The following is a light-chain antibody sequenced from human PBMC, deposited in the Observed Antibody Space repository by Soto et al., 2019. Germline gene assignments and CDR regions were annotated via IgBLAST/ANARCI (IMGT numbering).Light chain of an antibody. CDR3: NSYSGGTVRAV. CDR2: EVS. V-gene: IGLV2-14*01. J-gene: IGLJ1*01. CDR1: SSDVGSYDF. Sequence: QSALTQPASVSGSPGQSITMSCTGTSSDVGSYDFVSWYQQHPGKAPKLLIYEVSNRPSGVSARFSVSKSDNTASLTISGLEAADEADSFCNSYSGGTVRAVFGSGTKLTVL.